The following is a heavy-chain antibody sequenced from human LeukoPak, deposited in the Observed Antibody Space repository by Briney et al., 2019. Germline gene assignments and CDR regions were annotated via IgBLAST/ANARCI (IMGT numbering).Heavy chain of an antibody. CDR2: IYYSGST. D-gene: IGHD3-3*01. V-gene: IGHV4-39*07. CDR3: ARDGAADYDFWSGYYLSAFDI. CDR1: GGSISSSSYY. Sequence: SETLSLTCTVSGGSISSSSYYWGWIRQPPGKGLEWIGSIYYSGSTYYNPSLKSRVTISVDTSKNQFSLKLSSVTAADTAVYYCARDGAADYDFWSGYYLSAFDIWGQGTMVTVSS. J-gene: IGHJ3*02.